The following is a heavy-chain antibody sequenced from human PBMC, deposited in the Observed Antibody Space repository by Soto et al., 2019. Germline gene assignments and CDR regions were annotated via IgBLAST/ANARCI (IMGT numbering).Heavy chain of an antibody. CDR2: ISPYTGYT. Sequence: QVQLVQSGAEVKKPGASVKVSCRASGYTFTNYGFSWVRQAPGQGLEWMGWISPYTGYTNYAQKLQGRVTLTTNTTARTTYKELRSLRSDDTAVYYCARGRGHTVRGVNHWYFDLWGRGTLVTVSS. CDR3: ARGRGHTVRGVNHWYFDL. V-gene: IGHV1-18*01. CDR1: GYTFTNYG. D-gene: IGHD3-10*01. J-gene: IGHJ2*01.